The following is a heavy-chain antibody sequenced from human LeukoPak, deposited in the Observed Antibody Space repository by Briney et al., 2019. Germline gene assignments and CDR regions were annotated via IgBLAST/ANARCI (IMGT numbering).Heavy chain of an antibody. V-gene: IGHV1-69*04. CDR1: GGTFSSYA. CDR3: ARSVSPAAIHSNYYYYGIDV. J-gene: IGHJ6*02. CDR2: IIPILGIA. Sequence: SVKVSCKASGGTFSSYAISWVRQAPGQGLEWMGRIIPILGIANYAQKFQGRVTITADKSTSTAYMELSSLRSEDTAVYYCARSVSPAAIHSNYYYYGIDVWGQGTTVTVSS. D-gene: IGHD2-2*01.